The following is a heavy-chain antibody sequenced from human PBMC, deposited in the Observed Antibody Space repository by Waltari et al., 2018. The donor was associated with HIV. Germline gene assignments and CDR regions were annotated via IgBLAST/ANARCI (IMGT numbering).Heavy chain of an antibody. CDR3: ARYCGGDCYFDP. CDR2: IYYSGST. J-gene: IGHJ5*02. D-gene: IGHD2-21*02. V-gene: IGHV4-61*01. Sequence: QVQLQESGPGLVKPSETLSLTCTVSGGSVSSGSYYWSWIRQPPGKGLEWIGYIYYSGSTNYNPSLKSRVTISVDTSKNQFSLKLSSVTAADTAVYYCARYCGGDCYFDPWGQGTLVTVSS. CDR1: GGSVSSGSYY.